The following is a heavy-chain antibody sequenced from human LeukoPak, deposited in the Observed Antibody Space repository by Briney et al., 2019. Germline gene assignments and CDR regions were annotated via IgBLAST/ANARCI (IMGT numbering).Heavy chain of an antibody. CDR3: AKVRAYTYDSGLDY. V-gene: IGHV3-23*01. CDR2: ISGDGGTT. D-gene: IGHD5-18*01. J-gene: IGHJ4*02. Sequence: PGGSLRLSCAASGFTFSNHAMTWVRQAPGKGLERVSVISGDGGTTYYADSVKGRFAISRDNSKNTLDLQMNSLRAEDTAVYYCAKVRAYTYDSGLDYWGQGTLVTVSS. CDR1: GFTFSNHA.